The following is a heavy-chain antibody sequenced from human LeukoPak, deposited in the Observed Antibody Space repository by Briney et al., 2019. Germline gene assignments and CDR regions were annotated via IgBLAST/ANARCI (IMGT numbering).Heavy chain of an antibody. CDR2: ISSSSSYI. Sequence: GGSLRLSCAASGFTFSSYSMNWVCQAPGKGLEWVSSISSSSSYIYYADSVKGRFTISRDNAKNSLYLQMNSLRAEDTAVYYCARDPLRLLLFDYWGQGTLVTVSS. J-gene: IGHJ4*02. CDR3: ARDPLRLLLFDY. D-gene: IGHD3-22*01. CDR1: GFTFSSYS. V-gene: IGHV3-21*01.